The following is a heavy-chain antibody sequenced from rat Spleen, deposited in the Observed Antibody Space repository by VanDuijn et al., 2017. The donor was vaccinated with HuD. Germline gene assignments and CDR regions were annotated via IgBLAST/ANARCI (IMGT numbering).Heavy chain of an antibody. Sequence: EVQLVESGGGLVQPGRSLRLSCSASGFNFSDYAMAWVRQAPKKGLEWVATIVYDGSSTYYRDSVKGRFTISRDNAKSTLYLQMDSLGSEDTATYYCARLGGKYSSYNYLDNWGQGDMFTVSS. J-gene: IGHJ2*01. CDR3: ARLGGKYSSYNYLDN. V-gene: IGHV5-17*01. D-gene: IGHD1-2*01. CDR1: GFNFSDYA. CDR2: IVYDGSST.